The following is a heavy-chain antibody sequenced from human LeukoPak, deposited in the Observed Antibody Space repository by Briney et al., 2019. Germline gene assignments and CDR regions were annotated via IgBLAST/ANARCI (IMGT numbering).Heavy chain of an antibody. CDR2: SNPDNVGT. J-gene: IGHJ4*02. CDR3: ARGYDTAQLGALYYFDY. Sequence: ASVKVSCKASGYSFSAHYMHWIRQAPGQGLEWMGQSNPDNVGTKYAPKFQGRVTMTRDTSIATVYMELRSLTSDDTAVYYCARGYDTAQLGALYYFDYWGQGTLVTVSS. V-gene: IGHV1-2*06. D-gene: IGHD1-1*01. CDR1: GYSFSAHY.